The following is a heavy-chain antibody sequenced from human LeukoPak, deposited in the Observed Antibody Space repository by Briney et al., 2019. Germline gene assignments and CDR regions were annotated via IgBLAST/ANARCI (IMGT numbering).Heavy chain of an antibody. CDR3: ARDDYCDSSGNGFDY. D-gene: IGHD3-22*01. Sequence: GGSLRLSCAASGFTFSSYGMHWVRQAPGKGLEWVAVISYDGSNKYYADSVKGRFTISRDNSENSLYLQMNSLRAEDTAVYYCARDDYCDSSGNGFDYWGQGTLVTVSS. J-gene: IGHJ4*02. V-gene: IGHV3-30*03. CDR1: GFTFSSYG. CDR2: ISYDGSNK.